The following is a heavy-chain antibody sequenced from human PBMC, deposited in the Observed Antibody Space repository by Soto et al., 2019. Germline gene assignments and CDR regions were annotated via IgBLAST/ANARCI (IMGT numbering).Heavy chain of an antibody. J-gene: IGHJ4*02. V-gene: IGHV4-4*07. CDR3: AREGSYSAYDFAHGIQLWSFDF. Sequence: SETLSLTCTVSGGSINTFYWSWVRQPAGKGLEWIGRIFSSGSTSFNPSLESRVAMSVDTSKNHFSLNLSSVTAADMAVYYCAREGSYSAYDFAHGIQLWSFDFWGQGALVTVSS. CDR2: IFSSGST. D-gene: IGHD5-12*01. CDR1: GGSINTFY.